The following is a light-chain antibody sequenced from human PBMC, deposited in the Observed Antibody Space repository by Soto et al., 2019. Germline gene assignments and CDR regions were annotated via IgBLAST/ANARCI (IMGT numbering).Light chain of an antibody. CDR1: SSDVGGHNY. Sequence: QPVRTQPASVSGSPGQSITISCTGTSSDVGGHNYVSWYQQHPGTAPKLMIYEVTNRPSGVSNRFSGSKSGNTASLTISGLQAEDEADYYCSSYTSSTTLDVVFGGGTKLTVL. V-gene: IGLV2-14*01. J-gene: IGLJ2*01. CDR3: SSYTSSTTLDVV. CDR2: EVT.